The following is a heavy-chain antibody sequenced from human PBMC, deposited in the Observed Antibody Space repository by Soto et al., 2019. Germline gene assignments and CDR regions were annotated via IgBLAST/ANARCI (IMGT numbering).Heavy chain of an antibody. CDR1: GGSISSGGYS. D-gene: IGHD2-21*01. V-gene: IGHV4-31*03. Sequence: QVQLQESGPGLVKPSQTLSLTCTVSGGSISSGGYSWSWIRQHPGTGLEWIGYIYNTGNTYYNPSLKSRVTISVDMSKSQSSLKLSSVTAADTAVYYCARDATSYCGGDCYFDLWGRGTLVTVSS. CDR2: IYNTGNT. CDR3: ARDATSYCGGDCYFDL. J-gene: IGHJ2*01.